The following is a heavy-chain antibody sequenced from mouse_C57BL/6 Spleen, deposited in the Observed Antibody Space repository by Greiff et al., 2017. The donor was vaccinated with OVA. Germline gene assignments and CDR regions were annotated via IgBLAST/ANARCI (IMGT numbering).Heavy chain of an antibody. D-gene: IGHD2-3*01. CDR3: ARSDDGYLYFYAMDY. Sequence: VQLQQPGAELVKPGASVKMSCKASGYTFTSYWITWVKQRPGQGLEWIGDIYPGSGSTNYNEKFKSKATLTVDTSSSTAYMQLSSLTSEDSAVYYCARSDDGYLYFYAMDYWGQGTSVTVSS. J-gene: IGHJ4*01. CDR2: IYPGSGST. CDR1: GYTFTSYW. V-gene: IGHV1-55*01.